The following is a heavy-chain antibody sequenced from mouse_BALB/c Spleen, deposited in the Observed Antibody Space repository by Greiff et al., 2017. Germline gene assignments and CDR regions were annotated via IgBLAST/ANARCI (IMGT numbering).Heavy chain of an antibody. Sequence: QVQLKESGAELVRPGSSVKISCKASGYAFSSYWMNWVKQRPGQGLEWIGQIYPGDGDTNYNGKFKGKATLTADKSSSTAYMQLSSLTSEDSAVYFGARQGIYYDYDGFAYWGQGTLVTVSA. CDR1: GYAFSSYW. J-gene: IGHJ3*01. V-gene: IGHV1-80*01. CDR3: ARQGIYYDYDGFAY. D-gene: IGHD2-4*01. CDR2: IYPGDGDT.